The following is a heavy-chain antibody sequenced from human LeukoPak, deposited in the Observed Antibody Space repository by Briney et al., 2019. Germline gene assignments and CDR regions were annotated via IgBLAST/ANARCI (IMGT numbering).Heavy chain of an antibody. J-gene: IGHJ4*02. Sequence: PGGSLRLSCAASGFTFSSYGMHWVRQAPGKGLEWVAVIWYDGSNKYYADSVKGRFTISRDNSKNTLYLQMNSLRAEDTAVYYCARDAPRGSAPEGFDYWGQGTLVTVSS. V-gene: IGHV3-33*01. CDR3: ARDAPRGSAPEGFDY. CDR2: IWYDGSNK. D-gene: IGHD3-10*01. CDR1: GFTFSSYG.